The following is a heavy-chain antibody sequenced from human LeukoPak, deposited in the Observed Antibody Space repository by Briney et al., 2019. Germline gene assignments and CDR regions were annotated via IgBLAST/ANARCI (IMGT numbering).Heavy chain of an antibody. Sequence: ASVKVSCKASGYTFTSYGISWMRQAPGQGLELMGWISAYNGNTNYAQKVQGRVTISTGTSTSTAYMELRSLRSDVTAVYYCARDKHGSGSYYKSPRGFDPWGQGTLVTVSS. CDR1: GYTFTSYG. J-gene: IGHJ5*02. CDR2: ISAYNGNT. V-gene: IGHV1-18*04. CDR3: ARDKHGSGSYYKSPRGFDP. D-gene: IGHD3-10*01.